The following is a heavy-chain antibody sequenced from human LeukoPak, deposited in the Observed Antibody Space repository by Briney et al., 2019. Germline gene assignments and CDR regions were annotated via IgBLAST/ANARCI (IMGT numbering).Heavy chain of an antibody. D-gene: IGHD3-22*01. J-gene: IGHJ3*02. CDR2: IYYSGST. Sequence: PSETLSLTCTVSGGSISSYYWSWIRQPPGKGLEWIGYIYYSGSTNYNPSLKSRVTISVDTSKNQFSLKLSSVTAADTAVYYCAIPQDYYDSSGYYPQGFDIWGQGTMVTVSS. V-gene: IGHV4-59*01. CDR1: GGSISSYY. CDR3: AIPQDYYDSSGYYPQGFDI.